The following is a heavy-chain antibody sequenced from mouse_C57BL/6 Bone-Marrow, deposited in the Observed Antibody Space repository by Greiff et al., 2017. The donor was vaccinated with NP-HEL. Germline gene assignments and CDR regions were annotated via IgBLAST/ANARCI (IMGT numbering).Heavy chain of an antibody. Sequence: VQLQESGAELVRPGTSVKVSCKASGYAFTNYLIAWVKQRPGQGLEWIGVINPGSGGPNYNEKFKGKATLTADKSSSTAYMQLSSLTSEDSAVYFCARRDYSNSWFAYWGQGTLVTVSA. V-gene: IGHV1-54*01. CDR3: ARRDYSNSWFAY. CDR1: GYAFTNYL. CDR2: INPGSGGP. D-gene: IGHD2-5*01. J-gene: IGHJ3*01.